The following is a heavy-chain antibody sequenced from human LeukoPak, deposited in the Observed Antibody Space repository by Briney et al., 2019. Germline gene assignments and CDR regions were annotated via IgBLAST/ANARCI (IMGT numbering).Heavy chain of an antibody. CDR3: DASGF. CDR2: ISETGGGT. V-gene: IGHV3-23*01. Sequence: GGSLRLSCAASGFTFATYAMGWVRQSPGKGLEWVSTISETGGGTHYANSVRGRFTISRDNSKNTLYLQMNNLRAEDTAIYYCDASGFWGQGTLVTVSS. J-gene: IGHJ4*02. D-gene: IGHD5-12*01. CDR1: GFTFATYA.